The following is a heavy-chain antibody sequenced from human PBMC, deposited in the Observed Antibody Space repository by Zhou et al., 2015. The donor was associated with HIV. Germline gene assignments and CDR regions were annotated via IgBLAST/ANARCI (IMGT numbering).Heavy chain of an antibody. CDR3: ARGVSNWGTYLFDI. Sequence: QVQLVQSGAELRMLGASVRVSCQASGYIFTDYDFIWVRQATGQGLEYLGWMNPKNGNTGYAPKFRGRVTMTRDTSINTAYMELKRLTSDDMATYFCARGVSNWGTYLFDIWGHGTRVTVSS. CDR1: GYIFTDYD. V-gene: IGHV1-8*01. D-gene: IGHD7-27*01. J-gene: IGHJ3*02. CDR2: MNPKNGNT.